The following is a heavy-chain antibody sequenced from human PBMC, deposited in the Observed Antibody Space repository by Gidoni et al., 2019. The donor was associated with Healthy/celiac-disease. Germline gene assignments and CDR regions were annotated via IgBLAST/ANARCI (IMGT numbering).Heavy chain of an antibody. D-gene: IGHD2-2*02. V-gene: IGHV1-58*01. CDR2: SVVGSGNT. J-gene: IGHJ6*02. Sequence: QMQLVQSGPEVKKPGTSVKVSCKASGFTFTSSAVQWGRQARGQRLEWIGWSVVGSGNTNYAQKFQERVTITRDMSTSTAYMELSSLRSEDTAVYYCAAPRWDCSSTSCYTYYYGMDVWGQGTTVTVSS. CDR3: AAPRWDCSSTSCYTYYYGMDV. CDR1: GFTFTSSA.